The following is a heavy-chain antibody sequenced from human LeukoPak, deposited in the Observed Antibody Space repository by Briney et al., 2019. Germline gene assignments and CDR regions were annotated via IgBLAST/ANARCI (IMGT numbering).Heavy chain of an antibody. V-gene: IGHV4-59*08. CDR3: ARHTDYGGNSRWFDR. J-gene: IGHJ5*02. CDR1: GVSISTYY. D-gene: IGHD4-23*01. Sequence: PSETLSLTCTVSGVSISTYYRAWIRQPPGKGLEWIGYIYYSGSTNYNASLKRRVTISVDASRTHYSLKLRSVTAADTAFSYCARHTDYGGNSRWFDRWGQGTLVTVSS. CDR2: IYYSGST.